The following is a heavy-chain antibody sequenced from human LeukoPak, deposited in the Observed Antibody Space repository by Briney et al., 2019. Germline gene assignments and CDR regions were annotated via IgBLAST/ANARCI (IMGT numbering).Heavy chain of an antibody. Sequence: PGGSLRLSCAASGFTFDDYGMSWVRQAPGRGLEWVSGINWNGGRTGYADSVKGRFTISRDNAKNSLYLQMNSLRAEDTALYYCAREESYYDFWSGYYTGHYYYYYMDVWGKGTTVTVSS. CDR1: GFTFDDYG. CDR2: INWNGGRT. J-gene: IGHJ6*03. V-gene: IGHV3-20*04. CDR3: AREESYYDFWSGYYTGHYYYYYMDV. D-gene: IGHD3-3*01.